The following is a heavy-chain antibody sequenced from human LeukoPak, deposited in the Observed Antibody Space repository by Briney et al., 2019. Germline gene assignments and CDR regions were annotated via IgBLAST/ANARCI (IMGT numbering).Heavy chain of an antibody. J-gene: IGHJ4*02. D-gene: IGHD4-17*01. CDR1: GGSISSSSYY. CDR2: IYYSGST. Sequence: SETLSLTCTVSGGSISSSSYYWGWIRQPPGKGLEWIGSIYYSGSTYYNPSLKSRVTISVDTSKNQFSLKLSSVTAADTAAYYCARHDYGDLNPDYWGQGTLVTVSS. V-gene: IGHV4-39*01. CDR3: ARHDYGDLNPDY.